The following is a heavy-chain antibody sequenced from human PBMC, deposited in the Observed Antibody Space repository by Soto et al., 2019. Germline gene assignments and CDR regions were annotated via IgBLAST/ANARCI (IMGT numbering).Heavy chain of an antibody. V-gene: IGHV4-59*08. Sequence: QVQLQESGPGLVRPSETLSLTCTVSGASISSYYWSWIRQPPGKGLEWIGYIYYSGSTNYNPSLKSRVTISVDTSKSHFSLELNSVTAADTAVYYCASLYSSGLFYFDYWGQGTLVTVSS. J-gene: IGHJ4*02. CDR1: GASISSYY. D-gene: IGHD6-19*01. CDR3: ASLYSSGLFYFDY. CDR2: IYYSGST.